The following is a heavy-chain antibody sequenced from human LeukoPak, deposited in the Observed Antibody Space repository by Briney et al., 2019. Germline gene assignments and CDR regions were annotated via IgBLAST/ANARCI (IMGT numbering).Heavy chain of an antibody. J-gene: IGHJ5*02. D-gene: IGHD6-13*01. Sequence: GRSLRLSCAASGFTFSSYGMHRVRQAPGKGLEWVAVISYDGSNKYYADSVKGRFTISRDNSKNTLYLQMNSLRAEDTAVYYCAKDAAGANWFDPWGQGTLVTVSS. CDR1: GFTFSSYG. CDR2: ISYDGSNK. CDR3: AKDAAGANWFDP. V-gene: IGHV3-30*18.